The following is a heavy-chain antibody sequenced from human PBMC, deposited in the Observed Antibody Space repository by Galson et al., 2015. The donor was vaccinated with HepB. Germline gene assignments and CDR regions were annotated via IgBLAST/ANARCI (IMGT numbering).Heavy chain of an antibody. CDR2: NIPIFGTA. J-gene: IGHJ3*02. CDR1: GGTFSSYA. V-gene: IGHV1-69*13. CDR3: ARAGYCSSTSCYVFRFYAFDI. D-gene: IGHD2-2*01. Sequence: SVQASGKACGGTFSSYAISWVRQAPGQGLEGMGGNIPIFGTANYAQKFRGRVTITADESTSTAYMELSSLRSEDTAVYFCARAGYCSSTSCYVFRFYAFDIWGQGTMVTVSS.